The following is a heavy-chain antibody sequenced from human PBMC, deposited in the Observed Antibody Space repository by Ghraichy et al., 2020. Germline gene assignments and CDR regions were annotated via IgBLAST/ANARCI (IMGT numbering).Heavy chain of an antibody. CDR1: GFTFSSYW. V-gene: IGHV3-7*01. CDR3: ARDSYAILRFYYYGMDV. D-gene: IGHD2-8*01. Sequence: GGSLRLSCAASGFTFSSYWMSWVRQAPGKGLEWVANIKQDGSEKYYVDSVKGRFTISRNNAKNSLYLQMNSLRAEDTAVYYCARDSYAILRFYYYGMDVWGQGTTVTVSS. J-gene: IGHJ6*02. CDR2: IKQDGSEK.